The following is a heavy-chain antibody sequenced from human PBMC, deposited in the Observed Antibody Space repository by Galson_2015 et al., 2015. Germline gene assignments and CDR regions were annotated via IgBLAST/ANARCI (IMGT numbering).Heavy chain of an antibody. Sequence: SVKVSCKASGGTFSSYAISWVRQAPGQGLEWMGGIIPIFGTANYAQKFQGRVTITADESTSTAYTELSSLRSEDTAVYYWATPSGGTDDYGDLYYFDYWGQGTLVTVSS. J-gene: IGHJ4*02. D-gene: IGHD4-17*01. V-gene: IGHV1-69*13. CDR2: IIPIFGTA. CDR3: ATPSGGTDDYGDLYYFDY. CDR1: GGTFSSYA.